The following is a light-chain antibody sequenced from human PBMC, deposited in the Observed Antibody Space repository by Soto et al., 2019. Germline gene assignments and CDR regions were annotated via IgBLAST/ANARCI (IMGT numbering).Light chain of an antibody. CDR1: QSVSSSY. J-gene: IGKJ1*01. V-gene: IGKV3-20*01. CDR2: GAS. Sequence: EIVLTQSPGTLSLSPGERATLSCRASQSVSSSYLAWYQQKPGQAPRLLIYGASSRATGIPDSLSGSGSGQDFTLTISRLEPEDFEVYYCQQYGSSRTFGQGTKVDIK. CDR3: QQYGSSRT.